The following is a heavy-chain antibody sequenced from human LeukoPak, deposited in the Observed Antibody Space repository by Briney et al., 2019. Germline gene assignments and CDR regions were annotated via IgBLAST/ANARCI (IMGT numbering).Heavy chain of an antibody. V-gene: IGHV3-48*03. CDR2: ISFSSSTI. CDR3: ASRVAGSDLPYSRKSYYYYYYMDV. Sequence: GGSLKLSCAASGFTFSSYDFHWVRQAPGKGLEWVSYISFSSSTICYADSVKGRFTISRDNAKNSLYLQMNSLRAEDTAVYYCASRVAGSDLPYSRKSYYYYYYMDVWGKGTTVTISS. CDR1: GFTFSSYD. J-gene: IGHJ6*03. D-gene: IGHD6-13*01.